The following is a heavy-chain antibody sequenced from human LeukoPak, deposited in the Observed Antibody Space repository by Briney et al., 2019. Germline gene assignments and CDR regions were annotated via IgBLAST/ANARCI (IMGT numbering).Heavy chain of an antibody. J-gene: IGHJ6*03. CDR1: GGTFSSYA. D-gene: IGHD4-11*01. V-gene: IGHV1-69*13. Sequence: SVKVSCKASGGTFSSYAISWVRQAPGQGLEWMGGIIPIFGTANYAQKFQGRVTITADESTSTAYMELSSLRSEDTAVYYCARAVTPPQYYYYHMDVWGKGTTVTVSS. CDR3: ARAVTPPQYYYYHMDV. CDR2: IIPIFGTA.